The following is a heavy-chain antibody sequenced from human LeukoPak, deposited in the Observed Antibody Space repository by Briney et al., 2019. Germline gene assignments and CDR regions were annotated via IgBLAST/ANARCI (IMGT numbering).Heavy chain of an antibody. V-gene: IGHV3-49*04. J-gene: IGHJ4*02. CDR3: TRDQTPYY. CDR2: IRSKIYGGTP. CDR1: GFTFGDYA. Sequence: GGSLRLSCTAAGFTFGDYAMTWVRQAPGKGLEWVGFIRSKIYGGTPEYAASVKGRFTISRDDSKGIAYLQMNSLKTEDTAVFYCTRDQTPYYWGQGTLVTVSS.